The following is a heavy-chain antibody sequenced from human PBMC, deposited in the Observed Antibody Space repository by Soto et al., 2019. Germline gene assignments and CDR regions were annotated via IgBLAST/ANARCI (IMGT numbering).Heavy chain of an antibody. CDR1: GYTFTSYY. Sequence: QVQLVQSGAEVKKPGASVKISCKASGYTFTSYYMHWVRQAPGQGLEWMGIINPSGGSTNYAQKLQGRVPMTRETATSTGYMALNGLRSEETAVYYCARPPYPGCINTVCYPLDYWGQGTLVTVSS. D-gene: IGHD2-8*01. J-gene: IGHJ4*02. CDR2: INPSGGST. CDR3: ARPPYPGCINTVCYPLDY. V-gene: IGHV1-46*01.